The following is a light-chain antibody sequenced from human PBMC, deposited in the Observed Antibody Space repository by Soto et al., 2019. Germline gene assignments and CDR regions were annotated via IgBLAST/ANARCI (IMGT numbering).Light chain of an antibody. CDR2: DAS. J-gene: IGKJ5*01. V-gene: IGKV3D-20*02. CDR1: QSVSNNY. Sequence: EFVLTQSPGTLSLSPGERATLSCRASQSVSNNYLAWYQQKPGQAPRLLIYDASNRATGIPARFSGSGSGTEFTLTISSLQPEDFATYYCQQRHSYPITFGQGTRLEIK. CDR3: QQRHSYPIT.